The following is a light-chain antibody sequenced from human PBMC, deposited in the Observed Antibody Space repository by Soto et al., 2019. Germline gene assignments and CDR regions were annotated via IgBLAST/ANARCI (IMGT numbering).Light chain of an antibody. CDR2: DAS. J-gene: IGKJ4*01. Sequence: EFVLTHSPGTLSLSPGERATLSCRASQTVRNNYLAWYQQKPGQAPRLLIYDASSRATGIPDRFSGGGSGGEVGVTTIRLEPEDFGVNYCQQFSRYHRTLGGGAKVDIK. V-gene: IGKV3-20*01. CDR3: QQFSRYHRT. CDR1: QTVRNNY.